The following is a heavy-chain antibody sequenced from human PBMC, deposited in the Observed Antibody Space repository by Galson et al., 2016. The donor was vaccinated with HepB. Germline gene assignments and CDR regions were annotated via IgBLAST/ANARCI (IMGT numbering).Heavy chain of an antibody. CDR1: GFIFSDHY. CDR2: SRNKDNSYTT. Sequence: SLRLSCAASGFIFSDHYMDWVRQAPGKGLEWVGRSRNKDNSYTTEYVASVKGRFTISRDDSKKSLFLQLNSLKTEDTAVYYCVAGSVGWDFDYYYYYMDVWGKGTPVTVSS. CDR3: VAGSVGWDFDYYYYYMDV. J-gene: IGHJ6*03. D-gene: IGHD6-19*01. V-gene: IGHV3-72*01.